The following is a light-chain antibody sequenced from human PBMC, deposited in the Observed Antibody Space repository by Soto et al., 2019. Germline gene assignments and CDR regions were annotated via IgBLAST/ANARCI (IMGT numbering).Light chain of an antibody. CDR1: QSISTY. Sequence: DIQMTQSPSSLSASVGDRVTITCRASQSISTYLNWSQQKVGKAPRLLIYASSSLQKGAPSRFSGSRSGTAFTLTISSLQPEDFATYYCQQSYSTPRTFGQGTKLEIK. V-gene: IGKV1-39*01. J-gene: IGKJ2*02. CDR2: ASS. CDR3: QQSYSTPRT.